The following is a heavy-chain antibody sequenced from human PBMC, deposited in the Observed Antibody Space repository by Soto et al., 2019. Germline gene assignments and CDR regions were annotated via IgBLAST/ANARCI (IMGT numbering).Heavy chain of an antibody. J-gene: IGHJ6*02. CDR2: ISYDGGNK. V-gene: IGHV3-30*18. D-gene: IGHD2-2*01. Sequence: LRLSCVVSGFTFSTYGMHWVRQTPGKGLEWVAFISYDGGNKYYADSVKGRFTISRDNSKNTLYLQTNSLRAEDTAVYFCAKNEVGSSSLPYYYYGMDVWGQGTTVTVS. CDR3: AKNEVGSSSLPYYYYGMDV. CDR1: GFTFSTYG.